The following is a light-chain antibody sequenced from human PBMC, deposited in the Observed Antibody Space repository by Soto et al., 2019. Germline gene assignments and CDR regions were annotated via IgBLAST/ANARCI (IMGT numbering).Light chain of an antibody. V-gene: IGKV1-33*01. Sequence: DIQMTQSPASLSASVGDRVTITCQASQDITNFLNWYQHKAGKAPKLLIYHASNLEAGVPSRFSGSGSGTDFTFTISNLQPEDFATYYCQQYDILLTFGGGTKVEIK. J-gene: IGKJ4*01. CDR2: HAS. CDR3: QQYDILLT. CDR1: QDITNF.